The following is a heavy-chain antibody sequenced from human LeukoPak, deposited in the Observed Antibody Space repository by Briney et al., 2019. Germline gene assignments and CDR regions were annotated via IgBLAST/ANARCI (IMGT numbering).Heavy chain of an antibody. CDR3: VRGDGGNPLAFDY. CDR2: IYTSGST. J-gene: IGHJ4*02. Sequence: SETLSLTCTVSGGSISSGSYYWSWIRQPAGKGLEWIGRIYTSGSTNYNPSLKSRVTISVDTSKNQFSLKLSSVTAADTAVYYCVRGDGGNPLAFDYWGQGTLVTVSS. V-gene: IGHV4-61*02. CDR1: GGSISSGSYY. D-gene: IGHD4-23*01.